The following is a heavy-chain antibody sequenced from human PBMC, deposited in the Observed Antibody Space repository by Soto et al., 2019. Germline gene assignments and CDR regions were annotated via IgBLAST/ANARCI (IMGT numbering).Heavy chain of an antibody. J-gene: IGHJ4*02. CDR2: INHSGST. CDR3: ARYSYGIFDY. CDR1: GGSFSGYD. V-gene: IGHV4-34*01. D-gene: IGHD5-18*01. Sequence: SETLSLTCAVYGGSFSGYDWSWIRQPPGKGLEWIGEINHSGSTNYNPSLKSRVTISVDTSKNQFSLKLSSVTAADTAVYYCARYSYGIFDYWGQGTLVTVSS.